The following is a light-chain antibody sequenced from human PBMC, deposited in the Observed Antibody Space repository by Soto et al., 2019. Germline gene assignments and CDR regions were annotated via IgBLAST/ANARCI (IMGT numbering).Light chain of an antibody. CDR3: ISYTSSSTLAV. CDR1: SSDVGGYNY. V-gene: IGLV2-14*01. J-gene: IGLJ2*01. Sequence: QSALTQPASVSGSPGQSITISCTGTSSDVGGYNYVSWYQQDPDKAPKLMIYDVNNRPSGVSNRFSGSKSGNTASLTISGLQAEDEAYYYCISYTSSSTLAVFGGGTQLTVL. CDR2: DVN.